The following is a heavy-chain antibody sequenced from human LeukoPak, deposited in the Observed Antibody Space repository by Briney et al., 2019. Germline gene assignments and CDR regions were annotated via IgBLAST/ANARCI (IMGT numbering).Heavy chain of an antibody. CDR2: IYYSGST. CDR1: GGSISSYY. V-gene: IGHV4-59*01. CDR3: ARRSSSWYFDY. J-gene: IGHJ4*02. D-gene: IGHD6-13*01. Sequence: SETLSLTCTVSGGSISSYYWSWIRQPPGKGLEWIGYIYYSGSTNYNPSLKSRVTISVDTSKNQFSLKLSSVTAADTAVYYCARRSSSWYFDYWGQGTLATVSS.